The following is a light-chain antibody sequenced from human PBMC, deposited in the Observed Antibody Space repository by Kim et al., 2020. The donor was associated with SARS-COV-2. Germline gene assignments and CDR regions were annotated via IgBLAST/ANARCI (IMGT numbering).Light chain of an antibody. V-gene: IGLV2-11*01. J-gene: IGLJ1*01. Sequence: QSALTQPRSVSGSPGQSVTFSCTGTSNDIGAYNYVSWYQQYPDKAPKLLIFGVTKRPSGVPDRFSGSKSGNTASLTISGLQADDEADYYCCSLVDSSYVFGTGTKVTVL. CDR2: GVT. CDR3: CSLVDSSYV. CDR1: SNDIGAYNY.